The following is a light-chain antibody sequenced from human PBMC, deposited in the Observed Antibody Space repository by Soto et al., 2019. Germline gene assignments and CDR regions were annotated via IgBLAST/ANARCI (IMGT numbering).Light chain of an antibody. J-gene: IGKJ1*01. CDR2: DAS. CDR3: QQYGSSPWT. CDR1: QSVSSY. Sequence: EIVTTQSPATLSVSPGDIATLSCRASQSVSSYLAWYQQKPGQAPRLLIYDASTRATGIPARFSGSGSGTDFTLTITSLEPEDFAVYYCQQYGSSPWTFGQGTKVDI. V-gene: IGKV3D-15*02.